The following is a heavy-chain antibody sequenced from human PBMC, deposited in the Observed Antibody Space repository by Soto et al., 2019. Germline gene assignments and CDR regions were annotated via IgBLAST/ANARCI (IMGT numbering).Heavy chain of an antibody. V-gene: IGHV3-48*02. D-gene: IGHD3-3*01. CDR2: ISSDSRAI. CDR3: ARIKLVEWFFINVDVYDMDV. Sequence: GSLRLSCVASGFSLSDYAVKWVRQAPGKGLEWVSFISSDSRAIYYADSVEGRFTVSRDNARNSVSLQMDSLRDEDAAVYYCARIKLVEWFFINVDVYDMDVWGQGT. CDR1: GFSLSDYA. J-gene: IGHJ6*02.